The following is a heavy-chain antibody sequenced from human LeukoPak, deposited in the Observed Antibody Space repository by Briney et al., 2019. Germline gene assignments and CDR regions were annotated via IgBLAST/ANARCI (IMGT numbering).Heavy chain of an antibody. CDR2: ITSNGNNI. V-gene: IGHV3-21*01. CDR3: ARTSYWFDP. J-gene: IGHJ5*02. CDR1: GFTFSTYS. Sequence: GGSLRLSCTASGFTFSTYSVNWVRQAPGKGLEWVSSITSNGNNIYYSDSVKGRFTISRDSAKNSLYLQMNSLRAEDTAVYYCARTSYWFDPWGQGTLVTVSS.